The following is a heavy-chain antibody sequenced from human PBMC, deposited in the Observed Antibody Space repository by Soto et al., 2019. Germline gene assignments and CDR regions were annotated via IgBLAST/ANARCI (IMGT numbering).Heavy chain of an antibody. J-gene: IGHJ4*02. CDR3: ARSYDSSGYYCLDY. Sequence: SETLSLTCTVSGGSISSGDYYWSWIRQHPGKGLEWIGYIYYSGSTYYNPSLKSRVTISVDTSKNQFSLKLSSVTAADTAVYYCARSYDSSGYYCLDYWGQGTLVTVSS. CDR2: IYYSGST. V-gene: IGHV4-31*03. D-gene: IGHD3-22*01. CDR1: GGSISSGDYY.